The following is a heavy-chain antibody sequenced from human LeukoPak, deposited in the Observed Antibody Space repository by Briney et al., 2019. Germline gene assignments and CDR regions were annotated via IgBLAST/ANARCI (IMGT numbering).Heavy chain of an antibody. D-gene: IGHD2-21*02. Sequence: SXKVSCKASGGTFISYVISWVGQAPGQGGEWMGGIIPIFGTENYAQKFQGRVTITTDEYKRTDYMELSSLRAEDTAVYYCARTGCGDCYAFLGVYDYWGQGTLVTVSS. CDR2: IIPIFGTE. CDR1: GGTFISYV. CDR3: ARTGCGDCYAFLGVYDY. V-gene: IGHV1-69*05. J-gene: IGHJ4*02.